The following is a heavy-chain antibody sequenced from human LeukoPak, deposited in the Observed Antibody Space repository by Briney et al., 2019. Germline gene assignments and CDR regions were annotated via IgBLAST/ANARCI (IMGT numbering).Heavy chain of an antibody. CDR2: ISGTGGST. CDR3: AKVRTGHYFDY. V-gene: IGHV3-23*01. D-gene: IGHD1-1*01. J-gene: IGHJ4*02. CDR1: GFTFSSYS. Sequence: PGGSLRLSCAASGFTFSSYSMNWVRQAPGKGLEWVSSISGTGGSTYYADSVKGRFTISRDKSNNTLFLQMNSLRAEDTAVYYCAKVRTGHYFDYWGQGTLVTVSS.